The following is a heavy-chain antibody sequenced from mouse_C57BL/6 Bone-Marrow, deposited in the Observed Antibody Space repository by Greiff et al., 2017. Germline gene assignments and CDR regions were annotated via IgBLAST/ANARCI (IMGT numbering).Heavy chain of an antibody. Sequence: QVQLQQPGAELVRPGSSVKLSCKASGYTFTSYWMHWVKQRPIQGLEWIGNIDPSDSEPHYNQKFKDKATLTVDKSSSTAYMQLSSLTSEDSAVYYCARREAYYAMDYWGQGTSVTISS. J-gene: IGHJ4*01. CDR3: ARREAYYAMDY. CDR2: IDPSDSEP. V-gene: IGHV1-52*01. CDR1: GYTFTSYW.